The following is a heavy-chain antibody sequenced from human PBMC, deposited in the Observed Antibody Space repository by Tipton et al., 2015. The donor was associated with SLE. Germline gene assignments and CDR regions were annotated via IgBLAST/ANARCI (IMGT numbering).Heavy chain of an antibody. CDR1: GFTFSSYA. CDR3: ARSPNWGFGVGY. Sequence: GSLRLSCAASGFTFSSYAMSWVRQAPGKGLEWVSVIYSGGSTYYADSVKGRFTISRDNSKNTLYLQMNSLRAEDTAVYYCARSPNWGFGVGYWGQGTLVTVSS. V-gene: IGHV3-66*02. J-gene: IGHJ4*02. D-gene: IGHD7-27*01. CDR2: IYSGGST.